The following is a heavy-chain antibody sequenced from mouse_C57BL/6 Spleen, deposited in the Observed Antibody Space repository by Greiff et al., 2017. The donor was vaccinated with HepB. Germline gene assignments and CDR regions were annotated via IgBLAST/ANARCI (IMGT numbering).Heavy chain of an antibody. Sequence: VQLQQSGAELVRPGASVTLSCKASGYTFTDYEMHWVKQTPVHGLEWIGAIDPETGGTAYNQKFKGKAILTADKSSSTAYMELSSLTSEDSAVYYCTGYYYCRDYSMDYWGQGTSVTVSS. CDR2: IDPETGGT. V-gene: IGHV1-15*01. CDR3: TGYYYCRDYSMDY. J-gene: IGHJ4*01. D-gene: IGHD1-1*01. CDR1: GYTFTDYE.